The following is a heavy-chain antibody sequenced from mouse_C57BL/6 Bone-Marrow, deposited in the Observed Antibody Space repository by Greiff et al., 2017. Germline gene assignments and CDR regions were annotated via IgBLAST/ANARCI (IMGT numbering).Heavy chain of an antibody. CDR2: ILPSIGRT. D-gene: IGHD3-3*01. CDR1: DSEVFPIAY. V-gene: IGHV15-2*01. J-gene: IGHJ1*03. Sequence: QVQLQQSGSELRRPGSSVTLSCKDFDSEVFPIAYMSWVRQKPGHGFEWIGGILPSIGRTIYGEKFEDKATLDADTLSNTAYLELNSLTSEDSAIYYCARRGRGWYFDVWGTGTTVTVSS. CDR3: ARRGRGWYFDV.